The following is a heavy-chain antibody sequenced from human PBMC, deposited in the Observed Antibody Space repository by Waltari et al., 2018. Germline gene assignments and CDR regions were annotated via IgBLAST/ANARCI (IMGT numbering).Heavy chain of an antibody. D-gene: IGHD6-19*01. CDR1: GFTFNSYA. CDR3: MKGGWGSVVDF. J-gene: IGHJ4*02. Sequence: EVQLLESGGGLLQPGGSLSLSCTASGFTFNSYAMTWVRQAPGKGLEWVATIRGSGDRTYNADSVKGRFTISRDNSQNTLYLLMDSLRADDTAVYYCMKGGWGSVVDFWGQGTLVTVSS. CDR2: IRGSGDRT. V-gene: IGHV3-23*01.